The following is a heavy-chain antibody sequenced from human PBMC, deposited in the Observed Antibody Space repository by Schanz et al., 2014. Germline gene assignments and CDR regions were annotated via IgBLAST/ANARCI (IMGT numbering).Heavy chain of an antibody. J-gene: IGHJ4*02. CDR3: ARGRGFYDY. CDR2: IIPVLAIA. CDR1: GYTFTDYG. Sequence: QVQVVQSGAEVKKPGASVKVSCKASGYTFTDYGVVCVRQAPGQGLEWMGRIIPVLAIADYAQKFQGRVTMTADTSTSTAYMDLRSLRSDDTAVYYCARGRGFYDYWGQGTLVTVSS. V-gene: IGHV1-18*01. D-gene: IGHD3-10*01.